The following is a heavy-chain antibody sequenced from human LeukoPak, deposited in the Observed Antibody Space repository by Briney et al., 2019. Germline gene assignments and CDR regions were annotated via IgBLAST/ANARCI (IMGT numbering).Heavy chain of an antibody. J-gene: IGHJ6*03. CDR2: IYYSGST. Sequence: SETLSLTCTVSGGSISSSSYYWGWIRQPPGKGLEWIGSIYYSGSTYYNPSLKSRVTISVDTTKNQFSLKLSSVTAADTAVYYCARHKDYYYSYMDVWGKGTTVTISS. CDR3: ARHKDYYYSYMDV. CDR1: GGSISSSSYY. V-gene: IGHV4-39*01.